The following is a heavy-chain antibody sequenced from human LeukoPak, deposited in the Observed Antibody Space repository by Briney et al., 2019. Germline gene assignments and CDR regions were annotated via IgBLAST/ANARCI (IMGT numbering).Heavy chain of an antibody. D-gene: IGHD1-26*01. CDR1: GGPISNYY. J-gene: IGHJ4*02. CDR3: ARDLGSNYVYFDY. Sequence: SETLSLTCTVSGGPISNYYWSWLRQPAGKGLEYIGRIHTSGITNYNPSLKSRVTMSGDTSKNQFYLNLRSVTAADTAVYYCARDLGSNYVYFDYWGQGSLVTVSS. V-gene: IGHV4-4*07. CDR2: IHTSGIT.